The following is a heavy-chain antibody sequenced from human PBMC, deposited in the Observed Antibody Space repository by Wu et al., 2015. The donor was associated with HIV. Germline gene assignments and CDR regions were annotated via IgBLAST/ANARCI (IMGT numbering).Heavy chain of an antibody. V-gene: IGHV1-69*13. CDR3: VGPYTGYAYDTFDV. Sequence: QVQLVQSGAEMKKPGSSVKVSCKASGGTFSSRAISWVRQAPGQGFEWMGRIIPIFDRIHYKQKFQGRVVITADDATSTGYMELSSLSSDDTAVYYCVGPYTGYAYDTFDVWGQGTLVTVSS. J-gene: IGHJ3*01. D-gene: IGHD5-12*01. CDR1: GGTFSSRA. CDR2: IIPIFDRI.